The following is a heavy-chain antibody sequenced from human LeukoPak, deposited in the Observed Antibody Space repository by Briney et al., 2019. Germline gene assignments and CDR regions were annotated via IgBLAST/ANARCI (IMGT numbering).Heavy chain of an antibody. CDR2: IYPGDSDT. Sequence: GESLKISCKGSGYSFTSYWIGWVRQMPGKGLEWMGIIYPGDSDTRYSPSFQGQVTISADKSISTAYLQWSSLKASDTAMYYCARLYYDTLPGYSDYYGMDVWGQGTTVTVSS. V-gene: IGHV5-51*01. D-gene: IGHD3-9*01. CDR3: ARLYYDTLPGYSDYYGMDV. J-gene: IGHJ6*02. CDR1: GYSFTSYW.